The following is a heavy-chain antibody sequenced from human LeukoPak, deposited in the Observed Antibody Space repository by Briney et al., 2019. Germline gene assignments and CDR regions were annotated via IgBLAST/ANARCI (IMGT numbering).Heavy chain of an antibody. CDR1: GFIFSSYA. Sequence: GGSLRLSCAASGFIFSSYAMSWVRQAPGKGLEWVSALSGSGGNTYYADSVKGRFTISRDNSKSTLYLQMNSLRAEDTAVYYCASGGTGGDSFDIWGQGTMVTVSS. CDR3: ASGGTGGDSFDI. J-gene: IGHJ3*02. V-gene: IGHV3-23*01. CDR2: LSGSGGNT. D-gene: IGHD2-15*01.